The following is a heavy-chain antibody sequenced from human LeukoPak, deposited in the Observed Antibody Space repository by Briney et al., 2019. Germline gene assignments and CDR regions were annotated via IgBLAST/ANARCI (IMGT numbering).Heavy chain of an antibody. CDR2: ISYDGSNK. V-gene: IGHV3-30-3*01. J-gene: IGHJ6*02. D-gene: IGHD6-13*01. CDR3: ARARTDSSWPYYYYGMDV. Sequence: GGSLRLSCAASGFTFSSYAMHWVRQAPGKGLEWVAVISYDGSNKYYADSVKGRFTISRDNSKNTLYLQMNSLRAEDTAVYYCARARTDSSWPYYYYGMDVWGQGTTVTVSS. CDR1: GFTFSSYA.